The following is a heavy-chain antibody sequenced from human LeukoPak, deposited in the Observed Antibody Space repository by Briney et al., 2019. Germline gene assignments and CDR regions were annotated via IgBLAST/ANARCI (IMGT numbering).Heavy chain of an antibody. Sequence: PGGSLRLSCAASGFTFSSYGVHWVRQAPGKGLEWVAVIWYDGSNKYYADSVKGRFTISRDNSKNTLYLQMNSLRAEDTAVYYCARPVCSGGSCYSWDAFDIWGQGTMVTVSS. D-gene: IGHD2-15*01. J-gene: IGHJ3*02. CDR3: ARPVCSGGSCYSWDAFDI. V-gene: IGHV3-33*01. CDR2: IWYDGSNK. CDR1: GFTFSSYG.